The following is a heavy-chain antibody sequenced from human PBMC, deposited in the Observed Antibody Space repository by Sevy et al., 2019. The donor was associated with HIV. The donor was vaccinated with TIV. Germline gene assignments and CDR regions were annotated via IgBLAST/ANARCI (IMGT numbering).Heavy chain of an antibody. CDR3: ARGDSSSSWPFDY. CDR2: ISSSSSYI. Sequence: GGSLRLSCAASGFTFSSYSMNWVRQAPGKGLEWVSSISSSSSYIYYADSVKGRFTISRDNAKNSLYLQMNSLRAEDTAVYYCARGDSSSSWPFDYWGQGTLVTVSS. D-gene: IGHD6-6*01. V-gene: IGHV3-21*01. J-gene: IGHJ4*02. CDR1: GFTFSSYS.